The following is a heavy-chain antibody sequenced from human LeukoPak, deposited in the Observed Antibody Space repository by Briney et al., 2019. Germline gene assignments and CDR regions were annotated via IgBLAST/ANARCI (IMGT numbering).Heavy chain of an antibody. CDR2: IWYDGSNK. D-gene: IGHD2-15*01. Sequence: PXGSLRLSCAASGFTFSSFGMHWVRQAPGKGLEWVAVIWYDGSNKYYADSVKGRFTISRDNSKNTLYLQMNSLRAEDTAVYYCARDRIDLRYCSGGSCYLDYWGQGTLVTVSS. CDR1: GFTFSSFG. V-gene: IGHV3-33*01. CDR3: ARDRIDLRYCSGGSCYLDY. J-gene: IGHJ4*02.